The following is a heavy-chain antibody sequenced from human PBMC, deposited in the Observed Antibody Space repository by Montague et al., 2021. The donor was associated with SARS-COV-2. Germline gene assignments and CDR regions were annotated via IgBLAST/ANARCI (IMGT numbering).Heavy chain of an antibody. CDR2: IHYSGIT. CDR1: GDSISSGYFY. J-gene: IGHJ4*02. CDR3: ARHLAISGPAAVSDY. D-gene: IGHD2-2*01. V-gene: IGHV4-39*01. Sequence: SETLSLTCTVSGDSISSGYFYWGWIRQPPGKGLEWVGTIHYSGITYYNPSLKSRVTISVDTSRNQFSLKLGSVTAADTAIYYCARHLAISGPAAVSDYWGQGTLVTVSS.